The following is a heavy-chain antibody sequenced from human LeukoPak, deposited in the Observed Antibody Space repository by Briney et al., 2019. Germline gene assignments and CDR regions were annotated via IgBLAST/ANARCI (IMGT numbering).Heavy chain of an antibody. J-gene: IGHJ5*02. CDR1: GFTFTSRSA. D-gene: IGHD6-13*01. Sequence: ASVKVSCKASGFTFTSRSAVQWVRQARGQRLEWIGWIVVDSDNANYAENFQERVTITRDMSASTSYMELSSLRSEDTAVYFCAAPYTSSWFDLWGQGTLVTVPS. V-gene: IGHV1-58*01. CDR3: AAPYTSSWFDL. CDR2: IVVDSDNA.